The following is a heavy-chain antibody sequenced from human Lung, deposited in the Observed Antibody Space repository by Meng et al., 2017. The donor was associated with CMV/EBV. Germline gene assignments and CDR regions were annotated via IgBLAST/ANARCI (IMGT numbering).Heavy chain of an antibody. CDR1: GGTFSSYA. V-gene: IGHV1-69*10. D-gene: IGHD2-2*01. CDR2: IIPILGIA. Sequence: SXXVSXKASGGTFSSYAISWVRQAPGQGLEWMGGIIPILGIANYAQKFQGRVTITADKSTSTDYMELSSLGSEETAVYYCARDYCSSTSCNRRITRTTPSSDYYYGMDVWXQGTXVNVYS. CDR3: ARDYCSSTSCNRRITRTTPSSDYYYGMDV. J-gene: IGHJ6*02.